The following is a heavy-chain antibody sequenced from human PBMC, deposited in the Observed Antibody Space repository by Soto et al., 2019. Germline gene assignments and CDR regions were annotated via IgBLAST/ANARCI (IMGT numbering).Heavy chain of an antibody. CDR3: AKFYGGNSAHTYTIDP. CDR1: GFTFSTYA. J-gene: IGHJ5*02. D-gene: IGHD2-21*02. CDR2: ISSSGGST. Sequence: EVQLLESGGGLVQPGGSLRLSCAASGFTFSTYAMSWVRQAPGKGLEWVSTISSSGGSTHYADSVKGRFTISRDNSKNTLYLQMNSLRAEDTAVYYCAKFYGGNSAHTYTIDPWVQGTLVTVSS. V-gene: IGHV3-23*01.